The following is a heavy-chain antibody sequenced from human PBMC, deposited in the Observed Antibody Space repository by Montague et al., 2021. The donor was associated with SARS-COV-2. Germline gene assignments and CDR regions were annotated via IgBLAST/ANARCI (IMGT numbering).Heavy chain of an antibody. V-gene: IGHV4-31*03. D-gene: IGHD2/OR15-2a*01. Sequence: TLSLTCTVSGTSIRSGGYYWTWIRQPPGKGLEWVGYIFHTGRAYYNPSLETRVNISVDTSINLFSLRLSSVTAADTAMYFCARGRLFYYLDYWGQGTLVTVSS. CDR3: ARGRLFYYLDY. CDR1: GTSIRSGGYY. J-gene: IGHJ4*02. CDR2: IFHTGRA.